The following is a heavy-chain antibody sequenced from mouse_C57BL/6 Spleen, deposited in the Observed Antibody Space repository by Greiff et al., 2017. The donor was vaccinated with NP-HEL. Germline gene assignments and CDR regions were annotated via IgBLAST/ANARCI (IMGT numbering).Heavy chain of an antibody. V-gene: IGHV5-17*01. Sequence: EVNVVESGGGLVKPGGSLKLSCAASGFTFSDYGMHWVRQAPEKGLEWVAYISSGSSTIYYADTVKGRFTISRDNAKNTLILQMTSLRSEDTAMYCCANTVLDKTLYYYAMDYWGQGTSVTVSS. J-gene: IGHJ4*01. D-gene: IGHD1-1*01. CDR1: GFTFSDYG. CDR3: ANTVLDKTLYYYAMDY. CDR2: ISSGSSTI.